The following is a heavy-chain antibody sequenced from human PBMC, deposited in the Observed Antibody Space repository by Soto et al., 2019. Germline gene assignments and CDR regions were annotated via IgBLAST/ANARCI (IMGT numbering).Heavy chain of an antibody. J-gene: IGHJ3*02. Sequence: QITLKESGPTLVKPTQTLTLTCTFSGFSLSTSGVGVGWIRQPPGKALEWLALIYWNDDKRYSPSLKSRLTITQDTSKNQVVLTMTNMDPVDTATYYCAHKMGGWAVNAFDIWGQGTMVTVSS. CDR3: AHKMGGWAVNAFDI. CDR2: IYWNDDK. CDR1: GFSLSTSGVG. D-gene: IGHD6-19*01. V-gene: IGHV2-5*01.